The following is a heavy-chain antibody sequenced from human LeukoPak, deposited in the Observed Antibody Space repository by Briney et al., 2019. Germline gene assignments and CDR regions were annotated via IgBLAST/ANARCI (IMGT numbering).Heavy chain of an antibody. CDR1: GGSINNYY. CDR3: ARGRYCSADICSGGDAFDI. V-gene: IGHV4-4*07. CDR2: IYTRGST. D-gene: IGHD2-15*01. J-gene: IGHJ3*02. Sequence: SETLSLTCTVSGGSINNYYWSWIRQPAGKGLEWIGRIYTRGSTNYNPSLKSRVTMSVDTSKNQFSLKLSSVTAADTAVCYCARGRYCSADICSGGDAFDIWGQGTMVSVSS.